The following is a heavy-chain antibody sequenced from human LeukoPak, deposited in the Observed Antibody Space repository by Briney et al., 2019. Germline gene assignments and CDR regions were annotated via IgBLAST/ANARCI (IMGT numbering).Heavy chain of an antibody. J-gene: IGHJ5*02. Sequence: ASVKVSCKASGYTFTGYYMHWVRQAPGQGLEWMGWINPKSGGTKYAQKFQGRVTMTRDTSISTAYMELSRLRSDDTAVYYCARARKNGSTRFDPWGQGTLVTVSS. CDR3: ARARKNGSTRFDP. CDR2: INPKSGGT. CDR1: GYTFTGYY. D-gene: IGHD3-10*01. V-gene: IGHV1-2*02.